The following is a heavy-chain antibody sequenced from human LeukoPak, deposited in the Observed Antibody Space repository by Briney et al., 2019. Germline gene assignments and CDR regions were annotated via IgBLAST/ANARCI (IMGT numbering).Heavy chain of an antibody. V-gene: IGHV1-2*02. Sequence: ASVKVSCKASGYTFTSYGISWVRQAPDQGLEWMGWINPYSAATKHAQKFQDRVTMTRDTSVSTAYMDLSSLRSDDTAVYYCARGSYGSGSYPSDVWGQGTTVTVSS. CDR2: INPYSAAT. CDR1: GYTFTSYG. CDR3: ARGSYGSGSYPSDV. J-gene: IGHJ6*02. D-gene: IGHD3-10*01.